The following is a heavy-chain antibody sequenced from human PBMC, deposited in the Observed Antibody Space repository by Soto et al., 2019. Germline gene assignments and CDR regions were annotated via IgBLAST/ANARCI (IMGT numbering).Heavy chain of an antibody. Sequence: EVQLVESGGGLVQPGGSLRLSCAASGLTFSSYWMHWVRQAPGKGLVWVSRNNTDGSSTTYADSVKGRFTISRDNTKNTLYLQMNSLRVEDTAVYYCARASGSNIHFDYWAREPWSPSPQ. J-gene: IGHJ4*02. CDR1: GLTFSSYW. CDR3: ARASGSNIHFDY. CDR2: NNTDGSST. D-gene: IGHD1-26*01. V-gene: IGHV3-74*01.